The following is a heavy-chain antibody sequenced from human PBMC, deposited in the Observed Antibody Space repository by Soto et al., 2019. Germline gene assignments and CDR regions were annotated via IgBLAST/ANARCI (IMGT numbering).Heavy chain of an antibody. Sequence: GGSLRLSCTASGFTFGDYAMSWFRQAPGKGLEWVGFIRSKAYGGTTEYAASVKGRFTISRDDSKSIAYLQMNSLKTEDTAVYYCTRDCSGGSCYDYYYYYYMDVWGKGTTVTVSS. CDR3: TRDCSGGSCYDYYYYYYMDV. D-gene: IGHD2-15*01. CDR1: GFTFGDYA. V-gene: IGHV3-49*03. J-gene: IGHJ6*03. CDR2: IRSKAYGGTT.